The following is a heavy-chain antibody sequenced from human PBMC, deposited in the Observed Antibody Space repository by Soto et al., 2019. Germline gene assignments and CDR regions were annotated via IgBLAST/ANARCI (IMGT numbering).Heavy chain of an antibody. V-gene: IGHV4-4*07. CDR1: GGSISSYY. J-gene: IGHJ6*02. CDR3: AREMTASQLIQLWTDYYYGKNV. CDR2: IYTSGST. Sequence: SETLSLTCTVSGGSISSYYWCWIRQPAEKGLEWIGRIYTSGSTNYNPSLKSRVTMSVDTSKNQFSLKLSSVTAADTAVYYCAREMTASQLIQLWTDYYYGKNVWGQGTTRTLSS. D-gene: IGHD5-18*01.